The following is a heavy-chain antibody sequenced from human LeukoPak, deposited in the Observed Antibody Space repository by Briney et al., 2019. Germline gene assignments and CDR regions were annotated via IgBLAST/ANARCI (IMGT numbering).Heavy chain of an antibody. CDR2: FDPEDGET. V-gene: IGHV1-24*01. J-gene: IGHJ4*02. Sequence: ASVKVSCKVSGYTLTELSMHWVRQAPGQGLEWMGGFDPEDGETIYAQKFQGRVTMTEDTSTDTAYMELSGLRSEDTAVYYCAILLPLLGELSSYFDYWGQGTVVTVSS. CDR1: GYTLTELS. CDR3: AILLPLLGELSSYFDY. D-gene: IGHD3-16*02.